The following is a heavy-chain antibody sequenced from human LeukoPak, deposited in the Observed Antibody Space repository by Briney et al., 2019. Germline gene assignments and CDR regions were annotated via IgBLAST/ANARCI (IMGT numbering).Heavy chain of an antibody. Sequence: GASLQISCEGSGSSFTSYWIGWGRPLRGKGLEWMGIIYPGDSDTRYSPSFQGQVTISADKSISTAYLQWSSLKASDTAMYYCARHDRITGTTWGQGTLVTVSS. CDR1: GSSFTSYW. V-gene: IGHV5-51*01. CDR2: IYPGDSDT. D-gene: IGHD1-7*01. CDR3: ARHDRITGTT. J-gene: IGHJ4*02.